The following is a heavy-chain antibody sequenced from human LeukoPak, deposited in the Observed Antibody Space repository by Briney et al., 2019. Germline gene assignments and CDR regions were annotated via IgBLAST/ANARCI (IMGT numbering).Heavy chain of an antibody. J-gene: IGHJ4*02. Sequence: PGRSLRLSCAASGFTFSSYAMHWVRQAPGKGLEWVAVISYDGSNKYYADSVKGRFTISRDNSKNTLYLQMNSLRAEDTAVYYCARDPPGAVAGTWFDYWGQGTLVTVSS. CDR2: ISYDGSNK. D-gene: IGHD6-19*01. CDR1: GFTFSSYA. CDR3: ARDPPGAVAGTWFDY. V-gene: IGHV3-30*04.